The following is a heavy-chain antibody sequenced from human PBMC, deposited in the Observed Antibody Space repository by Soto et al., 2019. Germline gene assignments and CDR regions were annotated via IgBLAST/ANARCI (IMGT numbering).Heavy chain of an antibody. CDR3: ARDQSYYGSGIDY. CDR2: IGVYNGDT. Sequence: ASVKVSCKPSGYAFTSHGINWVRQAPGQGLVWMGWIGVYNGDTKYAQKLQGRVTVTMDTSTATAYMELSSLTSDDTAVYFRARDQSYYGSGIDYWGPGTLVTVSS. J-gene: IGHJ4*02. D-gene: IGHD3-10*01. V-gene: IGHV1-18*01. CDR1: GYAFTSHG.